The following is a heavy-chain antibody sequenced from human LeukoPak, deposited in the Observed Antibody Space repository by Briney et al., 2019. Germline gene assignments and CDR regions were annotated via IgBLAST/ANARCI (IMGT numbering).Heavy chain of an antibody. CDR3: ASVLWFGGIFFDY. Sequence: PGGSLRLSCAASGFTFSSYAMHWVRQAPGKGLEWVAVISYDGSNKYYADSVKGRFTISRDNAKNSLYLQMNSLRVEDTAVYYCASVLWFGGIFFDYWGQGTLVTVSS. D-gene: IGHD3-10*01. CDR1: GFTFSSYA. J-gene: IGHJ4*02. CDR2: ISYDGSNK. V-gene: IGHV3-30-3*01.